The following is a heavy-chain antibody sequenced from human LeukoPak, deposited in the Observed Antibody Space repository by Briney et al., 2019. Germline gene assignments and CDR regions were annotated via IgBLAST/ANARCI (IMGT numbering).Heavy chain of an antibody. CDR1: GGSISSYY. CDR2: IYTSGST. D-gene: IGHD4-23*01. Sequence: SETLSLTCTVSGGSISSYYWSWIRQPVGKGLEWIGRIYTSGSTNYNPSLKSRVTMSVDTSKNQFSLKLSSVTAADTAVYYGASEGNTTFDYWGQGTLVTVSS. CDR3: ASEGNTTFDY. J-gene: IGHJ4*02. V-gene: IGHV4-4*07.